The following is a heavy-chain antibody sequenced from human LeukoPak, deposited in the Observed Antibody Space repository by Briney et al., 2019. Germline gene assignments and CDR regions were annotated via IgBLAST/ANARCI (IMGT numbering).Heavy chain of an antibody. J-gene: IGHJ6*02. V-gene: IGHV1-45*02. CDR1: GYTFTYRY. CDR2: ITPFNGNT. Sequence: ASVKVSCKASGYTFTYRYLHWVRQAPGQALEWMGWITPFNGNTNYAQKFQDRVTITRDRSMSTAYMELSSLRSDDTAVYYCARGGYDFVYYYYGMDVWGQGTTVTVSS. D-gene: IGHD3-3*01. CDR3: ARGGYDFVYYYYGMDV.